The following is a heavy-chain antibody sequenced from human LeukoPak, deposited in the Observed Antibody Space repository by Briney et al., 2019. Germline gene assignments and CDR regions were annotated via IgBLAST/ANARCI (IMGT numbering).Heavy chain of an antibody. Sequence: ASVKVSCKASAGTFTGYYMHWVRQAPGQGLEWMGWINPNSGGTNYAQKFQGRVTMTRDTSISTAYMELSRLRSDDTAVYYCAAYYDSSGNGRENIWGQGTMVTVSS. J-gene: IGHJ3*02. CDR2: INPNSGGT. D-gene: IGHD3-22*01. V-gene: IGHV1-2*02. CDR1: AGTFTGYY. CDR3: AAYYDSSGNGRENI.